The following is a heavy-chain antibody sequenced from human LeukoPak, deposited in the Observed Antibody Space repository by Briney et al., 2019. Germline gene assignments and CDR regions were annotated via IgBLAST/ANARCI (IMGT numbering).Heavy chain of an antibody. CDR2: IYYNGST. J-gene: IGHJ4*02. Sequence: NASETLSLTCTVSGGSISSYYWSWIRQPPGKGLEWIGYIYYNGSTNYNPSLKSRVTISVDTSKNQFSLKLSSVTAADTAVYYCAREHYYDSSGYYGGLEGGVLYYWGQGTLVTVSS. CDR1: GGSISSYY. V-gene: IGHV4-59*01. CDR3: AREHYYDSSGYYGGLEGGVLYY. D-gene: IGHD3-22*01.